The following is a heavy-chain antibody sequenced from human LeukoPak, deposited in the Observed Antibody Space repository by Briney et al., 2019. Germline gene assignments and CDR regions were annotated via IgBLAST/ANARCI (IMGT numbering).Heavy chain of an antibody. D-gene: IGHD2-2*01. CDR1: GYSFTNYW. CDR3: AKSNTSWIDAFDI. Sequence: GESLKISCKGSGYSFTNYWIGWVRQMPGKGLEWMGIIYPGDSDTRYSPSFQGQVTISADKSISTAYLQWSSLKASDTAMYYCAKSNTSWIDAFDIWGQGTMVTVSS. V-gene: IGHV5-51*01. CDR2: IYPGDSDT. J-gene: IGHJ3*02.